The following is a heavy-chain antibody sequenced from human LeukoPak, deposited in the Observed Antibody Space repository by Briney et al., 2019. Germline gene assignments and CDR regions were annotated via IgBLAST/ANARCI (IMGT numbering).Heavy chain of an antibody. J-gene: IGHJ4*02. CDR1: GGSISSGDYY. V-gene: IGHV4-30-4*08. CDR2: IYYSGST. D-gene: IGHD3-3*01. CDR3: ARDPKPTIFGVASFDY. Sequence: PSETLSLTCTVSGGSISSGDYYWSWIRQPPGKGLEWIGYIYYSGSTYDNPSLKSRVTISVDTSKNQFPLKLSSVTAADTAVYYCARDPKPTIFGVASFDYWGQGTLVTVSS.